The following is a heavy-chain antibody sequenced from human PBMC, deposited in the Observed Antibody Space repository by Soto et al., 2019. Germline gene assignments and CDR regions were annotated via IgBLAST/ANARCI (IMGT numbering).Heavy chain of an antibody. V-gene: IGHV3-30-3*01. CDR3: ARDPSVIVATYFDY. CDR2: ISYDGSNK. D-gene: IGHD5-12*01. Sequence: GGSLRLSCAASGFTFSSYAMHWVRQAPGKGLEWVAVISYDGSNKYYADSVKGLFTISRDNSKNTLYLQMNSLRAEDTAVYYCARDPSVIVATYFDYWGQGTLVTVSS. J-gene: IGHJ4*02. CDR1: GFTFSSYA.